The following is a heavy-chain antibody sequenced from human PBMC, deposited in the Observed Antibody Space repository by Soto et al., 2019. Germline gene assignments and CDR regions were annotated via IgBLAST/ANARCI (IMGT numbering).Heavy chain of an antibody. CDR2: INHSGST. Sequence: SETLSLTCAVYGGSFSGYYWSWIRQPPGKGLEWIGEINHSGSTNYNPSLKSRVTISVDTSKNQFSLKLSSVTAADTAVYYCARGGYSYGYYYYYGMDVWGQGTTVTVSS. CDR1: GGSFSGYY. CDR3: ARGGYSYGYYYYYGMDV. D-gene: IGHD5-18*01. V-gene: IGHV4-34*01. J-gene: IGHJ6*02.